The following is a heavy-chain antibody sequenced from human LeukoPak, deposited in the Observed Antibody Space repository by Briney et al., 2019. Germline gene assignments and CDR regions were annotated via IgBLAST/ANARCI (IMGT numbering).Heavy chain of an antibody. CDR1: GFTFNTYA. CDR2: ISGSGGST. CDR3: AKDTQRDGYNKGLFDY. D-gene: IGHD5-24*01. J-gene: IGHJ4*02. Sequence: GGSLRLSCAASGFTFNTYAMRWVRQAPGKGLEWVTAISGSGGSTYHADSVKGRFTISRDNSKNTLYLQLNSLRAEDTAVYYCAKDTQRDGYNKGLFDYWGQGTLVTVSS. V-gene: IGHV3-23*01.